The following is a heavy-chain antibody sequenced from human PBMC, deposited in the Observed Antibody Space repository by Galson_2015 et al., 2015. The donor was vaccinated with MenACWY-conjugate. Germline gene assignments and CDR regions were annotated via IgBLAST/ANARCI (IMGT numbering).Heavy chain of an antibody. D-gene: IGHD2-2*01. CDR2: IIPVLGTT. Sequence: SVKVSCKASGGTFSSYAISWVRQAPGQGLEWVGGIIPVLGTTDYAQKFQGRVTITADASPSTAYMELSNLRSEDKAVYYCARDTRRKTFEYWGQGTLVTVSS. CDR1: GGTFSSYA. V-gene: IGHV1-69*13. J-gene: IGHJ4*02. CDR3: ARDTRRKTFEY.